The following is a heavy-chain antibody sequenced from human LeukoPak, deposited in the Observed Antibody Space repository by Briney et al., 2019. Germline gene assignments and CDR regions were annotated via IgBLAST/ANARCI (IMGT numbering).Heavy chain of an antibody. CDR2: IYTSGST. J-gene: IGHJ5*02. CDR1: GGSISSGSYY. Sequence: PSQTLSLTCSVSGGSISSGSYYWRSIRQPAGKGLEWIGRIYTSGSTNYNPSLKSRVTISVDTSKNQFSLKLSSVTAADTAVYYCASGLVGAKNNWFDPWGQGTLVTVSS. D-gene: IGHD1-26*01. V-gene: IGHV4-61*02. CDR3: ASGLVGAKNNWFDP.